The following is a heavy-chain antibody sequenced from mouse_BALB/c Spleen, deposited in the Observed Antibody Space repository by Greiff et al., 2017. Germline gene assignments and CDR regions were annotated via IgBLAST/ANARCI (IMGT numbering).Heavy chain of an antibody. CDR1: GYSITSGYY. J-gene: IGHJ3*01. CDR3: ASNWAWFAY. V-gene: IGHV3-6*02. Sequence: ESGPSLVKPSQSLSLTCSVTGYSITSGYYWNWIRQFPGNKLEWMGYISYDGSNNYNPSLKNRISITRDTSKNQFFLKLNSVTTEDTATYYCASNWAWFAYWGQGTLVTVSA. D-gene: IGHD4-1*02. CDR2: ISYDGSN.